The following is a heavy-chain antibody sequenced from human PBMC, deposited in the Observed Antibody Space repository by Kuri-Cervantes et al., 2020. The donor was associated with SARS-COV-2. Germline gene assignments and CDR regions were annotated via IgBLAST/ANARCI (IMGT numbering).Heavy chain of an antibody. D-gene: IGHD3-22*01. CDR1: GFTFSNAW. CDR2: ISYDGSNK. J-gene: IGHJ6*03. Sequence: GESLKISCAASGFTFSNAWMSWVRQAPGKGLEWVSVISYDGSNKYYADSVKGRFTITRDNSQSTLYLQMNSLRTEDTAVYYCAREGYYDSSGNYAATGMDVWGKGTTVTVSS. CDR3: AREGYYDSSGNYAATGMDV. V-gene: IGHV3-30*03.